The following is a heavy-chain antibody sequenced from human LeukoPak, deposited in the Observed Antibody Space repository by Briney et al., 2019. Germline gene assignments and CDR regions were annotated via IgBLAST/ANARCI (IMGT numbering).Heavy chain of an antibody. D-gene: IGHD1-26*01. Sequence: SETLSLTCTVSGGSISSSGYYWGWIRQPPGKGLEWIGSMYYRGSTYYNPSLKSRVTISVDTSKNQFSLKLSSVTAADTAVYYCATLLKVGALQPWGQGTLVTVSS. CDR3: ATLLKVGALQP. V-gene: IGHV4-39*01. CDR1: GGSISSSGYY. J-gene: IGHJ5*02. CDR2: MYYRGST.